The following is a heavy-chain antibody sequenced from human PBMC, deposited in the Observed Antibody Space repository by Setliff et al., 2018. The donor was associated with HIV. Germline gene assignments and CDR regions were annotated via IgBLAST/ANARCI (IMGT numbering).Heavy chain of an antibody. CDR3: ATYADRESNRFDP. CDR1: GGSISSGGYY. J-gene: IGHJ5*02. V-gene: IGHV4-31*03. CDR2: INYSGST. D-gene: IGHD3-10*01. Sequence: SETLSLTCTVSGGSISSGGYYWSWIRQYPGKGLEWIGYINYSGSTYYKPSLKSRVIISVDTSKNQFSLRLTSATAADTAVYYCATYADRESNRFDPWGQGILVTVSS.